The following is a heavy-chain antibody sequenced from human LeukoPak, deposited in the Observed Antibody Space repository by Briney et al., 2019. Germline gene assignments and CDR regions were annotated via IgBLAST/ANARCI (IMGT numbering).Heavy chain of an antibody. Sequence: SETLSLTCAVSGYSISSGYYRGWIRQPPGKGLEWIGSIYHSGSTYYNPSLKSRVTISVDTSKNQFSLKLSSVTAADTAVYYCARGDIDYYYMDVWGKGTTVTVSS. D-gene: IGHD2-15*01. CDR2: IYHSGST. CDR1: GYSISSGYY. J-gene: IGHJ6*03. CDR3: ARGDIDYYYMDV. V-gene: IGHV4-38-2*01.